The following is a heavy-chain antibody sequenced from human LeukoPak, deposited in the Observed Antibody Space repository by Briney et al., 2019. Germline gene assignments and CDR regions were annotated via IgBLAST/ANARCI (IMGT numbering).Heavy chain of an antibody. CDR1: GYTFTSYD. D-gene: IGHD3-22*01. Sequence: ASVKVSCTASGYTFTSYDINWVRQATGRGLEWMGWMNPNSGNTGYAQKFQGRVTMTRNTSISTAYMELSSLRSEDTAVYYCARYYYDSSGYYWDYYYYGMDVWGQGTTVTVSS. CDR3: ARYYYDSSGYYWDYYYYGMDV. J-gene: IGHJ6*02. V-gene: IGHV1-8*01. CDR2: MNPNSGNT.